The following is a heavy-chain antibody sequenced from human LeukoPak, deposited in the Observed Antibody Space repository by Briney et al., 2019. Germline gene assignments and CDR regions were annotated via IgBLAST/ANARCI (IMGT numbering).Heavy chain of an antibody. CDR2: IYYSGST. CDR3: ARCGYSYGYGGEYYYYYMDV. Sequence: PSETLSLTCTVSGGSISSSSYYWGWIRQPPGKGLEWIGSIYYSGSTYYNPSLKSRVTISVDTSKNQFSLKLSSVTAADTAVYYCARCGYSYGYGGEYYYYYMDVWGKGTTVTISS. D-gene: IGHD5-18*01. V-gene: IGHV4-39*01. CDR1: GGSISSSSYY. J-gene: IGHJ6*03.